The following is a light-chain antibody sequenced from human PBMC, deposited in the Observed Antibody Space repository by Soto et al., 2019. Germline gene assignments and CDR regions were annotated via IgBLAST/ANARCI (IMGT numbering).Light chain of an antibody. CDR1: QSINSW. CDR2: KAS. CDR3: QQYNGYSGT. V-gene: IGKV1-5*03. J-gene: IGKJ2*02. Sequence: DTQMTQSPSTLSASVGDRVTITCRASQSINSWLVWYQQKPGKAPKLLIYKASNLESGVPSRFSGSASGTEFTLTISSLQPDDLATYYCQQYNGYSGTFGQGTKLEIK.